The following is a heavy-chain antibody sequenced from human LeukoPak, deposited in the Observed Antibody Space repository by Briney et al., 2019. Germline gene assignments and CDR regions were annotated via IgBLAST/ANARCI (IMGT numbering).Heavy chain of an antibody. Sequence: GASVKVSCKASGYTFTGYDINWVRQATGQGLEWMGWMNPNSGNTGYAQKFQGRVTMTRNTSISTAYMELSSLRSEDTAVYYCARGARGYCTNGVCYDYYFDYWGQGTLVTVSS. CDR2: MNPNSGNT. CDR1: GYTFTGYD. J-gene: IGHJ4*02. D-gene: IGHD2-8*01. CDR3: ARGARGYCTNGVCYDYYFDY. V-gene: IGHV1-8*01.